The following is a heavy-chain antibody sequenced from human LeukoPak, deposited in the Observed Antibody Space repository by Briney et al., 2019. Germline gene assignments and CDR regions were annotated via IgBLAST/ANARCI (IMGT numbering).Heavy chain of an antibody. J-gene: IGHJ4*02. V-gene: IGHV3-64D*06. CDR1: GFTFGSYA. Sequence: GGSLRLSCSASGFTFGSYAMHWVRQAPGKGLEYVSAISSNGGSTYYADSVKGRFTISRDNSKNTLYLQMSSLRAEDTAVYYCVKPPHYYGSGSSGDYWGQGTLVTVSS. CDR3: VKPPHYYGSGSSGDY. CDR2: ISSNGGST. D-gene: IGHD3-10*01.